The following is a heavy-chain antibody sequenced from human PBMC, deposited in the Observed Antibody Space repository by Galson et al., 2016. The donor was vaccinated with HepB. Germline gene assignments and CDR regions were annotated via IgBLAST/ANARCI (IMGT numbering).Heavy chain of an antibody. CDR1: GFTFSNYG. V-gene: IGHV3-23*01. Sequence: SLRLSCAASGFTFSNYGMTWVRQAPGKGLEVVSRISRSGDSTDYADSVKGRFTISRDNSKNTLSLQMNSLTADDTAIYYCVQESTAPAVWGKGTTATVSS. J-gene: IGHJ6*04. CDR3: VQESTAPAV. D-gene: IGHD2-2*01. CDR2: ISRSGDST.